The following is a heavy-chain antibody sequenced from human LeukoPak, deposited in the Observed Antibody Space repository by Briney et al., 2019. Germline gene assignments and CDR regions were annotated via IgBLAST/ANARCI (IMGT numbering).Heavy chain of an antibody. D-gene: IGHD6-13*01. CDR2: ISYDGSNK. CDR3: AKSDSSSWYGGAFDI. V-gene: IGHV3-30-3*02. CDR1: GFTFSSYA. Sequence: PGRSLRLSCAASGFTFSSYAMHWVRQAPGKGLEWVAVISYDGSNKYYADSVKGRFTISRDNSKNTLYLQMNSLRAEDTAVYYCAKSDSSSWYGGAFDIWGQGTMVTVSS. J-gene: IGHJ3*02.